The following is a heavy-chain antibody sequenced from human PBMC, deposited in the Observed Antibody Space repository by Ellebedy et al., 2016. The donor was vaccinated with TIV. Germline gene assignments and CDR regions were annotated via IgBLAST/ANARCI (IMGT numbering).Heavy chain of an antibody. Sequence: GESLKISCAASGFTFSSYAMHWVRQAPGKGLEWVTVISYDGSNKYYTDSVKGRFTISRDNSKNTLYLQMNSLRAEDTAVYYCASGYCGGGSCYSVYFQHWGHGTLVTVSS. CDR3: ASGYCGGGSCYSVYFQH. CDR2: ISYDGSNK. CDR1: GFTFSSYA. V-gene: IGHV3-30*14. D-gene: IGHD2-15*01. J-gene: IGHJ1*01.